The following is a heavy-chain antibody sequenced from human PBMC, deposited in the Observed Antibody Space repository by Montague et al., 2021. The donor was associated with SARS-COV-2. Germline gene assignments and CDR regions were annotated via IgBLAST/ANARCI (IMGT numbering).Heavy chain of an antibody. Sequence: SETLSLTCTVSGGSISSSSYYWGWLRQPPGKGLEWVGSNHYSGSTYYNPSLKSRVTISVDTSKNQFSLKLSSVTAADTAVYYCARFPTSYYYDSKAAPATPDAFDIWGQGTMVTVSS. CDR1: GGSISSSSYY. D-gene: IGHD3-22*01. V-gene: IGHV4-39*01. J-gene: IGHJ3*02. CDR3: ARFPTSYYYDSKAAPATPDAFDI. CDR2: NHYSGST.